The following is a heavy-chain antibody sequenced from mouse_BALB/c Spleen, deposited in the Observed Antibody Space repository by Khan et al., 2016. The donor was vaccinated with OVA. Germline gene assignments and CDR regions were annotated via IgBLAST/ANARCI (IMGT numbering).Heavy chain of an antibody. CDR3: SRLRSSYGTTFGY. J-gene: IGHJ2*01. D-gene: IGHD1-1*01. CDR1: GYTFANYW. Sequence: QVQLQQSGAELAKPGALVKMSCKASGYTFANYWMHWVKQRPGQGLDWIGYINPSTGYTDYNQKFKDKATLTADKSSSTAYMQLSSLTSEDSAVYYCSRLRSSYGTTFGYWGQGTTLTVSS. V-gene: IGHV1-7*01. CDR2: INPSTGYT.